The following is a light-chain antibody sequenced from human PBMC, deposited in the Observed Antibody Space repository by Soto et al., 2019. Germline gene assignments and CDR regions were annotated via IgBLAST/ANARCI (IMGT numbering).Light chain of an antibody. V-gene: IGKV3-15*01. CDR3: LHYNNGPR. Sequence: ETVMTQSPVTLSVSPGAGATLSCRASQTINNNLAWYQQKPGQAPRLLIYGASRRATGVPARFSGSGSGTEFTLTISSLQSEDFAVYYCLHYNNGPRFGQGTKVDVK. J-gene: IGKJ1*01. CDR1: QTINNN. CDR2: GAS.